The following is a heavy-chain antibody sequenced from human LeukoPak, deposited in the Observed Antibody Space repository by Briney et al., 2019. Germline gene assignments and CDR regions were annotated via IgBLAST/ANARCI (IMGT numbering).Heavy chain of an antibody. J-gene: IGHJ3*02. CDR1: GGSISSHY. CDR3: ASLLWFGASEGAFDI. CDR2: IYYSGST. V-gene: IGHV4-59*11. D-gene: IGHD3-10*01. Sequence: SETLSLTCTVSGGSISSHYWSWIRQPPGEGLEWIGYIYYSGSTNYNPSLKSRVTISVDTSKNQFSLKLSSVTAADTAVYYCASLLWFGASEGAFDIWGQGTMVTVSS.